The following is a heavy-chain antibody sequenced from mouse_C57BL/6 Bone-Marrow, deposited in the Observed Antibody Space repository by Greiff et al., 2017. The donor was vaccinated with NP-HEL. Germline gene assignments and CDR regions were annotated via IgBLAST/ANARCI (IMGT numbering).Heavy chain of an antibody. V-gene: IGHV1-50*01. D-gene: IGHD1-1*01. Sequence: VQLQQPGAELVKPGASVKLSCKASGYTFTSYWMQWVKQRPGQGLEWIGEIDPSDSYTNYNQKFKGKATLTVDTSSSTAYMQLSSLTSEDSAVYYCARLSTVPHWYFDGWGTGTTVTVSS. CDR1: GYTFTSYW. CDR3: ARLSTVPHWYFDG. CDR2: IDPSDSYT. J-gene: IGHJ1*03.